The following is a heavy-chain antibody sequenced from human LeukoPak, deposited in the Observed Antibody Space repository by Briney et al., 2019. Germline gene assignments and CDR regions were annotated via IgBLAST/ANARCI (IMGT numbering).Heavy chain of an antibody. J-gene: IGHJ4*02. CDR1: GGSVSDYY. D-gene: IGHD7-27*01. Sequence: SETLSLTCTVSGGSVSDYYWSWIRQSPGKGLEWIGYIYYTGSTSYNPSLKSRVTISADTSKNQFSLELSSVTAADTAMYYCATRKLGNDYWGQGTLVTVSS. CDR2: IYYTGST. V-gene: IGHV4-59*02. CDR3: ATRKLGNDY.